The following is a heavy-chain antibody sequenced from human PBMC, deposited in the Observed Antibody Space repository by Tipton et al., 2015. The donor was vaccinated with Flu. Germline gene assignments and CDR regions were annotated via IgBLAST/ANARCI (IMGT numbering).Heavy chain of an antibody. Sequence: TLSLTCTVSGGSLSRFSWNWIRQSPDKGLEWIGFVYPSGTAKYRSSLMGRVAISVDTSKNQFSLRLFSATPADTAVYYCARGAEHSALCCDFDSWGQGTLVTVSS. J-gene: IGHJ4*02. CDR3: ARGAEHSALCCDFDS. CDR1: GGSLSRFS. CDR2: VYPSGTA. D-gene: IGHD1-26*01. V-gene: IGHV4-59*03.